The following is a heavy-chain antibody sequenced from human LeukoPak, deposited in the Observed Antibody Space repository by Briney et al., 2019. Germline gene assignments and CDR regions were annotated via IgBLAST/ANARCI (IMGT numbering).Heavy chain of an antibody. Sequence: SATLSLTCTVSGGSISSYYWSRIRQPPGKGLEWIGYIYYSGSTNYNPSLKSRVTISVDTSKNQFSLKLSSVTAADTAVYYCARAPLGYCSSTSCLNAFDIWGQGTMVTVSS. CDR1: GGSISSYY. CDR3: ARAPLGYCSSTSCLNAFDI. CDR2: IYYSGST. D-gene: IGHD2-2*01. V-gene: IGHV4-59*01. J-gene: IGHJ3*02.